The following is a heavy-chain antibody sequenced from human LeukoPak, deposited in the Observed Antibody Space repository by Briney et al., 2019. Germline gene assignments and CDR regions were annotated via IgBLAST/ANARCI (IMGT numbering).Heavy chain of an antibody. CDR3: ARLIVSGTYYSGTHYYGLDV. D-gene: IGHD3-10*01. Sequence: GESLKISCQASGFTFSGYYIAWVRRMPGKGLEWMGIIYPGDSSTRYSPSFQGQVTISADKSISTAYLQWSSLKASDTAIYFCARLIVSGTYYSGTHYYGLDVWGQGTTVTVSS. CDR1: GFTFSGYY. J-gene: IGHJ6*02. CDR2: IYPGDSST. V-gene: IGHV5-51*01.